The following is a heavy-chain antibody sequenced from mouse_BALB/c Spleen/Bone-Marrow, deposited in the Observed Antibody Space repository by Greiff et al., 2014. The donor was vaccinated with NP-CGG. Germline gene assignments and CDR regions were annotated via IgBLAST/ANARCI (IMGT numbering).Heavy chain of an antibody. CDR3: ARRALDAMDY. CDR1: GYTFTSYW. J-gene: IGHJ4*01. CDR2: IDPYDSET. D-gene: IGHD2-10*02. Sequence: VHLVESGAELVRPGTSVKLSCKASGYTFTSYWMNWVKQRPEQGLEWIGRIDPYDSETHYNQKFKDKAILTVDKSSSTAYMQLSSLPSEESAVYYCARRALDAMDYWGQGTSVTVSS. V-gene: IGHV1-52*01.